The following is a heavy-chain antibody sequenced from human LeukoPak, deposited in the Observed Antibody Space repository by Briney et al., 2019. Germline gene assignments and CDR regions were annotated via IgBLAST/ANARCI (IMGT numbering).Heavy chain of an antibody. J-gene: IGHJ4*02. CDR1: GFTVSGNY. D-gene: IGHD6-13*01. CDR3: AGGSRWPGLSY. Sequence: GGSLRLSCAASGFTVSGNYMSWVRQAPGKGLEWVSVIYTAGSTYNADSVKGRFTISRDKSKNTLYLQMNTLRAEDTAVYFCAGGSRWPGLSYWGQGTLLTVS. CDR2: IYTAGST. V-gene: IGHV3-53*01.